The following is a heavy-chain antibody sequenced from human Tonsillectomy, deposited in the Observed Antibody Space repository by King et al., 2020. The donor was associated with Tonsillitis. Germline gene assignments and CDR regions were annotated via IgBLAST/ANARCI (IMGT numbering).Heavy chain of an antibody. CDR1: GFTFSSYG. CDR3: AKDVYYYDSSGYYYDAFDI. V-gene: IGHV3-33*06. J-gene: IGHJ3*02. Sequence: VQLVESGGGVVQPGRSLRLSCAASGFTFSSYGMHWVRQAPGKGLEWVAVRWYGGSNKYYADSVKGRFTISRDNSKNTLYLQMNSLRAEDTAVYYCAKDVYYYDSSGYYYDAFDIWGQGTMVTVSS. CDR2: RWYGGSNK. D-gene: IGHD3-22*01.